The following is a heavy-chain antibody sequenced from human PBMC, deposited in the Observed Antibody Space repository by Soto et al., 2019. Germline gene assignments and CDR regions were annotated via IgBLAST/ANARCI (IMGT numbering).Heavy chain of an antibody. J-gene: IGHJ4*02. D-gene: IGHD6-19*01. CDR2: VYHTGST. CDR1: GGSISSYY. Sequence: SETLSLTCFVSGGSISSYYWSWIRQAPGKGLEWIGNVYHTGSTDYNSSLRSRVTISVDTSKNQFSLNMNSVTAADTAVYYCARRLFGSGWTLDSWGQGALVTVSS. V-gene: IGHV4-59*13. CDR3: ARRLFGSGWTLDS.